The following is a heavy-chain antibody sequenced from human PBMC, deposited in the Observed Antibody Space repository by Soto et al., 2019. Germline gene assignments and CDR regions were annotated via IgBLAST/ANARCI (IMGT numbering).Heavy chain of an antibody. CDR3: ARDDPLRYFDWPRADAFDI. D-gene: IGHD3-9*01. J-gene: IGHJ3*02. Sequence: SETLSLTCTVSGDSVTGHYWSWIRQPPGKGLEWIGCIYHSGNTYYNPSLRSRVTISVDTSKNQFSLKLSSVTAADTAVYYCARDDPLRYFDWPRADAFDIWGQGTMVTVSS. CDR2: IYHSGNT. CDR1: GDSVTGHY. V-gene: IGHV4-38-2*02.